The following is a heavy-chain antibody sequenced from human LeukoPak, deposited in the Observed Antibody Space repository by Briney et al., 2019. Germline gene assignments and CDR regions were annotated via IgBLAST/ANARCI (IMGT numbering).Heavy chain of an antibody. V-gene: IGHV3-74*01. CDR3: ARRDYYDSSGYSPLFDY. CDR2: INSDGGNT. D-gene: IGHD3-22*01. Sequence: GGSLRLSCAASGFTFSSYWMQWVRQAPGKGPLWVSRINSDGGNTAYADSVKGRFTISRDNSKNTLYLQMNNLRAEDTAVYFCARRDYYDSSGYSPLFDYWGQGTLVTVSS. CDR1: GFTFSSYW. J-gene: IGHJ4*02.